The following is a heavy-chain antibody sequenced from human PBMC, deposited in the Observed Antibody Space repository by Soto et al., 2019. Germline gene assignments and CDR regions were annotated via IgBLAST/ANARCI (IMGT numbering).Heavy chain of an antibody. J-gene: IGHJ3*02. Sequence: GGSLILSCAASEFTFSSYSMNWVRQAPGKGLEWVSSISSSSSYIYYADSVKGRFTISRDNAKKSLYLQMNSLRAEGTAVYYCARVWRPSTMFGGVIMLLDAFDIWGQGTMVTVSS. CDR2: ISSSSSYI. V-gene: IGHV3-21*01. D-gene: IGHD3-3*01. CDR1: EFTFSSYS. CDR3: ARVWRPSTMFGGVIMLLDAFDI.